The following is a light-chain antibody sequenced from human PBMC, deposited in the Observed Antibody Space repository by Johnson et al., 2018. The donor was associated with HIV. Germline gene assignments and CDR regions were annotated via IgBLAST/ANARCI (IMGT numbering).Light chain of an antibody. CDR1: SSNIGNNY. Sequence: QSVLTQPPSVSAAPGQKVTISCSGSSSNIGNNYVSWYQQLPGTAPKLLIYESDQRPSGIPDRFSGSKSGTSATLGITGLQTGDEADYYCGTWDSSLIAVFGTGTKVTVL. CDR3: GTWDSSLIAV. CDR2: ESD. J-gene: IGLJ1*01. V-gene: IGLV1-51*02.